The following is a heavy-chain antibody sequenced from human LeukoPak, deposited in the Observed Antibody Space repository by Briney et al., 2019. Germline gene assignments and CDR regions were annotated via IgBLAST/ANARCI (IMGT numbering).Heavy chain of an antibody. D-gene: IGHD2-2*01. Sequence: PGGSLRLSCAASGFTFSSYALSWVRQAPGKGLEWVSAISGSGGSTYYADSVKGRFTVSRDNSKNTLSLQVNSLRAEDTAVYYCAKDPGVVPAHYFDYWGQGTLVTVSS. CDR3: AKDPGVVPAHYFDY. J-gene: IGHJ4*02. CDR2: ISGSGGST. CDR1: GFTFSSYA. V-gene: IGHV3-23*01.